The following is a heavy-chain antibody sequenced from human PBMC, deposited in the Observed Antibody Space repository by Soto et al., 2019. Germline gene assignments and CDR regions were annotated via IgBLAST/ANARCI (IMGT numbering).Heavy chain of an antibody. CDR1: GGSISSGGYY. V-gene: IGHV4-31*03. J-gene: IGHJ4*02. D-gene: IGHD6-19*01. CDR3: ARAYSSGWRKLYYFDY. CDR2: IYYSGST. Sequence: VQLQESGPGLVKPSQTLSLTCTVSGGSISSGGYYWSWIRQHPGKGLEWIGYIYYSGSTYYNPSLKSRVTISVDTSKNQFSLKLSSVTAADTAVYYCARAYSSGWRKLYYFDYWGQGTLVTVSS.